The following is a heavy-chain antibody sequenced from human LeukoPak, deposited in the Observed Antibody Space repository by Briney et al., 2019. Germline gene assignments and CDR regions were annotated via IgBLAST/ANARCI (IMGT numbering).Heavy chain of an antibody. D-gene: IGHD3-10*01. CDR1: GFTFSSYA. CDR2: ISGSGGST. CDR3: ARALWFGEGGFDY. V-gene: IGHV3-23*01. J-gene: IGHJ4*02. Sequence: PGGSLRLSCAASGFTFSSYAMSWVRQAPGKGLEWVSAISGSGGSTYYADSVKGRFTISRDNSKNTLYLQMNSLRAEGTAVYYCARALWFGEGGFDYWGQGTLVTVSS.